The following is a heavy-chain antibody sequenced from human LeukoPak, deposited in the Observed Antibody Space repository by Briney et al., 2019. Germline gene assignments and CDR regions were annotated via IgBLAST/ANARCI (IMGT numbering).Heavy chain of an antibody. V-gene: IGHV3-23*01. CDR2: VDTSGTST. Sequence: GGSLRLSCAASGFIFRNYGMSWVRQAPGKGLEWVSAVDTSGTSTYYADSVKGRFTTSRDNSRNTVYLQMSSLRADDTAVYYCAREVPYGDYQDGEGFDPWGQGTLVTVSS. J-gene: IGHJ5*02. CDR1: GFIFRNYG. CDR3: AREVPYGDYQDGEGFDP. D-gene: IGHD4-17*01.